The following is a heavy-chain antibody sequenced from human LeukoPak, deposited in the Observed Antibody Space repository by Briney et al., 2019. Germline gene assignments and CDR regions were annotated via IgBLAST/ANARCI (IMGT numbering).Heavy chain of an antibody. CDR1: GGSLSSSSHY. CDR3: ARDRRQRDYFDF. Sequence: PSETLSLTCTVSGGSLSSSSHYWAWIRQPPGRQLEWIGSVYSSGSLYYNPSLKSRVTISVDTSNNQFSLKLNSVSAADTALYYCARDRRQRDYFDFWGQGARVTVSS. CDR2: VYSSGSL. V-gene: IGHV4-39*07. D-gene: IGHD1-1*01. J-gene: IGHJ4*02.